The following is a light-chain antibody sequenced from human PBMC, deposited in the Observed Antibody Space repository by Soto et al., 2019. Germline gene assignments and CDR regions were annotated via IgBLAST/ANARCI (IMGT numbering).Light chain of an antibody. V-gene: IGLV4-69*01. CDR1: SGHTTYV. Sequence: QPVLAQSPSASASLGGSVRLTCTLSSGHTTYVIAWHQQQAEKAPRYLMKVNSDGSYIKGDGIPERFSGSSSGAERYLTISSLQSEDEGDYYCQTWGTDIRAXGGGTKLTVL. CDR3: QTWGTDIRA. CDR2: VNSDGSY. J-gene: IGLJ3*02.